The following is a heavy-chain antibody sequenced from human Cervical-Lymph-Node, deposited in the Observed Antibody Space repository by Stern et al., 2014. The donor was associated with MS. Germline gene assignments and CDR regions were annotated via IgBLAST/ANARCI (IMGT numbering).Heavy chain of an antibody. CDR2: ILPVFGTP. V-gene: IGHV1-69*01. J-gene: IGHJ6*02. CDR3: ASAHPATRRGYKGMNV. CDR1: GGTFRSFA. D-gene: IGHD2-2*01. Sequence: QVQLVQSGSEVRKPGSSVNVTCKASGGTFRSFAVNWVRQAPGQGLEWVGGILPVFGTPTYAQKFQGRVTIISDESTNTVSVELSSLTTDDTATYFCASAHPATRRGYKGMNVWGQGTTIAVSS.